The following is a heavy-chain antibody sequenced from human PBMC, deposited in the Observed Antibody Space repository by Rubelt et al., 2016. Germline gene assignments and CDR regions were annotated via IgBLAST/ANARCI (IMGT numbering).Heavy chain of an antibody. V-gene: IGHV5-10-1*01. J-gene: IGHJ3*02. D-gene: IGHD5-18*01. CDR2: IDPSDSYT. CDR3: ARHLSMVTAAFDI. Sequence: VGRIDPSDSYTNYSPSFQGHVTISADKSISTAYLQWSSLKASDTAMYYCARHLSMVTAAFDIWGQGTMVTVSS.